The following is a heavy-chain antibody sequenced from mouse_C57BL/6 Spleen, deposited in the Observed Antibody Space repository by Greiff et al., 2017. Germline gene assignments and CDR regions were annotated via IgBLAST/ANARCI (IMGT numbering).Heavy chain of an antibody. D-gene: IGHD1-1*01. CDR1: GYSITSDY. CDR3: ARLGLGSSFHWYFDV. Sequence: VQLQQSGPGLAKPSQTLSLTCSVTGYSITSDYWNWIRKFPGNKLEYMGYISYSGSTYYNPSLKSRISITRDTTKNQYYLQLNSVTTEDTATSYCARLGLGSSFHWYFDVWGTGTTVTVSS. V-gene: IGHV3-8*01. CDR2: ISYSGST. J-gene: IGHJ1*03.